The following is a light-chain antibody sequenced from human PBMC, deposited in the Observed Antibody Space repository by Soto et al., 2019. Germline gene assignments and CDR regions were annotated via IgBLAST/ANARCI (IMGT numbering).Light chain of an antibody. V-gene: IGLV2-14*01. CDR3: SSYTSSSTLVV. CDR1: SSDVGGYNY. J-gene: IGLJ2*01. Sequence: QSALTQPASVSGSPGQSITLSCTGTSSDVGGYNYVSWYQQHPGKAPKLMIYDVSNRPSGVSNRFSGSKSGNTASLTISGLQGEDEADYYCSSYTSSSTLVVFGGGTKLTVL. CDR2: DVS.